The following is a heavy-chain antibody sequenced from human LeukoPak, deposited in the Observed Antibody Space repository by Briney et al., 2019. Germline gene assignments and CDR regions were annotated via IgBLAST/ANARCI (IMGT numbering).Heavy chain of an antibody. J-gene: IGHJ3*02. CDR3: AIIEGAPRGKNAFDI. Sequence: GLSLKLPCHDRGHSFTRVCIGWVGQVPGIVVEWLGLIYPGDSDTRYSPSFQGQVTISADKSISAAYLQWSSLKASDTAMYYCAIIEGAPRGKNAFDIWGQGTMVTVSS. CDR1: GHSFTRVC. V-gene: IGHV5-51*03. CDR2: IYPGDSDT. D-gene: IGHD3-16*01.